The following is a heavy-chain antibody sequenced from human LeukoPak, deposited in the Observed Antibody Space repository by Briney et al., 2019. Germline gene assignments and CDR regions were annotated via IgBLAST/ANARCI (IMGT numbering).Heavy chain of an antibody. CDR2: IYYSGST. Sequence: PSETLSLTCTVYSLSMHSYYWSWIRQPPGKGLEWIGDIYYSGSTNYNPSLRRRATISVDTSNNQFSLKLSSVTAADAAVYYCESADVNNSFDPWGQGNLVTVSS. CDR1: SLSMHSYY. V-gene: IGHV4-59*01. CDR3: ESADVNNSFDP. J-gene: IGHJ5*02.